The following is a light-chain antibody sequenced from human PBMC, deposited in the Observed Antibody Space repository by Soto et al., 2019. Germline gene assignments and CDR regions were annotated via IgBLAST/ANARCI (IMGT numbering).Light chain of an antibody. V-gene: IGLV1-44*01. CDR3: SAWDDSLNGLV. CDR2: NNN. Sequence: QSVLTQPPSASGTPGQRVTISCSGTSSNIGSNTVNWYQQLQGTAPTLLIYNNNQRRPGVPDGFSGAKSGTSASLAISGRQSEDEADYYCSAWDDSLNGLVFGTGTKVTVL. CDR1: SSNIGSNT. J-gene: IGLJ1*01.